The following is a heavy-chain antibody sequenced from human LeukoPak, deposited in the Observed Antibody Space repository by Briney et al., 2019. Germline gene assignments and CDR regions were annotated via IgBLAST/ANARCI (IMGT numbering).Heavy chain of an antibody. CDR3: AKSRRTYYYDSSGRALDY. Sequence: PGGSLRLSCAASGLTFSSYAMSWVHQAPGKGLEWVSAISGSGGSTYYADSVKGRFTISRDNSKNTLYLQMNSLRAEDTAVYYCAKSRRTYYYDSSGRALDYWGQGTLVTVSS. V-gene: IGHV3-23*01. CDR1: GLTFSSYA. J-gene: IGHJ4*02. CDR2: ISGSGGST. D-gene: IGHD3-22*01.